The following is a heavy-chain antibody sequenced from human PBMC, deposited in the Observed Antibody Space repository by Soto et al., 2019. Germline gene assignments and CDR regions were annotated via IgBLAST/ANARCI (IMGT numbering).Heavy chain of an antibody. V-gene: IGHV3-48*02. CDR3: ARRDGNYQHYFDY. D-gene: IGHD1-7*01. CDR1: GFTFSNFR. Sequence: GGSLRLSCADSGFTFSNFRMIWVRQAPGKGLEWISYITSSSKTIYYADSVKGRFTVSRDNGNNTLYLQMNSLRDEDTAVYYCARRDGNYQHYFDYWGQGTLVTVSS. J-gene: IGHJ4*02. CDR2: ITSSSKTI.